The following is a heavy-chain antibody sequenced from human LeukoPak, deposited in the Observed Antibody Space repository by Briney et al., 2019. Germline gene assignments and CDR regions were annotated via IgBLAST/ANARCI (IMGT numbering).Heavy chain of an antibody. D-gene: IGHD2-15*01. V-gene: IGHV3-30-3*01. CDR1: GFTHNKSTYPFNTYA. CDR3: ASEVEALLDH. J-gene: IGHJ4*02. CDR2: ISYDGNTQ. Sequence: GGSLRLSCAASGFTHNKSTYPFNTYAMHWVRQAPGQGPEWVAAISYDGNTQHYADSVKGRFTMSRDNSNNMVYLQMNSLRHEDTALYYCASEVEALLDHWGQGTLVTVSS.